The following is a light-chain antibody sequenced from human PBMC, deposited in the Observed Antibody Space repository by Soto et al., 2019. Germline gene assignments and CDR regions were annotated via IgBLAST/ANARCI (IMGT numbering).Light chain of an antibody. V-gene: IGKV3-15*01. CDR2: GAS. CDR3: QQYNNWFWQ. Sequence: EIVMTHSPATLSVSPGDSATLSCRASLNISSDLAWYQQKPGQAPRLLIYGASTRATGIPARFSGSGSGTEFTLIISSLQSEDFAVYYCQQYNNWFWQVGQGTKVDIK. CDR1: LNISSD. J-gene: IGKJ1*01.